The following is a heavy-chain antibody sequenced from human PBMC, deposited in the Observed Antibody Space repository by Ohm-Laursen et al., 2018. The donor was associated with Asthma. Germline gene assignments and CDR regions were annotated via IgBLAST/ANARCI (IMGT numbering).Heavy chain of an antibody. J-gene: IGHJ3*01. D-gene: IGHD4-17*01. CDR3: AKGDGDKRGDAFDF. CDR1: GFTFVTYA. CDR2: VNGLGDST. Sequence: SLRLSCSASGFTFVTYAMSWVRQAPGKGLEWVSTVNGLGDSTHYADPVKGRFTISRDNSKNTLYLQMNSLRAEDTALYFCAKGDGDKRGDAFDFWGQGTLVTVSS. V-gene: IGHV3-23*01.